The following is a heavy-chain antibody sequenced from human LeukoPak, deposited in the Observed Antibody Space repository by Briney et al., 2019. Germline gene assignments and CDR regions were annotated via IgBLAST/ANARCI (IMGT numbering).Heavy chain of an antibody. CDR2: IRSKANSYAT. D-gene: IGHD3-10*01. CDR3: TRREAGVYYFDY. J-gene: IGHJ4*02. CDR1: GFTFSGSA. V-gene: IGHV3-73*01. Sequence: PGGSLRLSCAASGFTFSGSAMHWVRQASGKGLEWVGGIRSKANSYATAYAASVKGRFTISRDDSKNTAYLQMNSLKTEDTAVYYCTRREAGVYYFDYWGQGTLVTVSS.